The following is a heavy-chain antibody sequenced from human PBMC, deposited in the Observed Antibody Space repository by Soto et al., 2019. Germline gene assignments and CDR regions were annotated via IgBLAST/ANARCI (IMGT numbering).Heavy chain of an antibody. CDR1: GFTFSSYG. Sequence: HPGGSLRLSCAASGFTFSSYGMHWVRQAPGKGLEWVAVIWYDGSNKYYADSVKGRFTISRDNSKNTLYLQMNSLRAEDTAVYYCARDSTPVYCSGGSCYSNNWFDPWGQGTLVTVSS. CDR2: IWYDGSNK. CDR3: ARDSTPVYCSGGSCYSNNWFDP. V-gene: IGHV3-33*01. D-gene: IGHD2-15*01. J-gene: IGHJ5*02.